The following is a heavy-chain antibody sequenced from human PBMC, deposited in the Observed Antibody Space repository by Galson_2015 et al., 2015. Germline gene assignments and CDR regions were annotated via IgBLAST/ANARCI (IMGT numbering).Heavy chain of an antibody. J-gene: IGHJ4*02. V-gene: IGHV4-31*03. Sequence: TLSLTCTVSGGSISSGGYFWTWLRQHPGKGLEWIGYIYDSGSTYYNPSLKSRVTISGDTSKNQFSLNLSSVTAADTAVYYCARDPAANRYFDYWGRGTLVTVSS. D-gene: IGHD1-14*01. CDR2: IYDSGST. CDR1: GGSISSGGYF. CDR3: ARDPAANRYFDY.